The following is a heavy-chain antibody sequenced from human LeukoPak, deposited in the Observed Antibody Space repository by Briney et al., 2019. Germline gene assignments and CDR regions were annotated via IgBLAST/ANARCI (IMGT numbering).Heavy chain of an antibody. V-gene: IGHV4-39*01. Sequence: PSETLSLTCSVSGDSITNTIYYWAWVRQPPGQGLEWIVSVYYSGATFYKPSLKSRVTVSADTSRNQFSLSLRSVTAADAAVYYCATIRRYGGNPAYYFDDWGQGTLVTVSS. CDR1: GDSITNTIYY. CDR2: VYYSGAT. D-gene: IGHD5-12*01. J-gene: IGHJ4*02. CDR3: ATIRRYGGNPAYYFDD.